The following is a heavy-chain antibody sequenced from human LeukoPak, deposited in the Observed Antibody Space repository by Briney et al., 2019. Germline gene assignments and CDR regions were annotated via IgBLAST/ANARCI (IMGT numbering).Heavy chain of an antibody. D-gene: IGHD2-2*01. J-gene: IGHJ3*02. Sequence: PSETLSLTCTVSGGSISYYYWNWIRQPPGKGLEWIGNIYYSGSTNYNTSLKSRVTISIDTSKNQFSLKLGSVTAADTAVYYCARGDYCSSSSCFLRGFDIWGQGTKVTVSS. CDR2: IYYSGST. CDR3: ARGDYCSSSSCFLRGFDI. CDR1: GGSISYYY. V-gene: IGHV4-59*01.